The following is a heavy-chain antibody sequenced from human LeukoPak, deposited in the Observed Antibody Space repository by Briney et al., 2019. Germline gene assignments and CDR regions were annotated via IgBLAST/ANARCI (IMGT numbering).Heavy chain of an antibody. V-gene: IGHV4-39*07. Sequence: PSETLSLTCTVSGGSISSSSYYWGWIRQSPGKGLEWIGSIYYSGSTYYNPSLKSRVTISVDTSKNQFSLKLSSVTAADTAVYYCASGPVYCSSTSCYKMPFDPWGQGTLVTVSS. CDR3: ASGPVYCSSTSCYKMPFDP. D-gene: IGHD2-2*02. CDR2: IYYSGST. J-gene: IGHJ5*02. CDR1: GGSISSSSYY.